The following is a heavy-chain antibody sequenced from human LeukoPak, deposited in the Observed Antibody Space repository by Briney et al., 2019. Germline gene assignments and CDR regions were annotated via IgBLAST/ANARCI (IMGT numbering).Heavy chain of an antibody. Sequence: KPSETLSLTCTVSGGSISSYYWSWIRQPAGKGLEWIGRIYSSGSPNYNPSLSSRVIMSIDTSKNQFSLKLSSVTAADTAVYYCARTLLPAHRGAFDIWGQGTMVTVSS. CDR3: ARTLLPAHRGAFDI. V-gene: IGHV4-4*07. J-gene: IGHJ3*02. CDR1: GGSISSYY. D-gene: IGHD2/OR15-2a*01. CDR2: IYSSGSP.